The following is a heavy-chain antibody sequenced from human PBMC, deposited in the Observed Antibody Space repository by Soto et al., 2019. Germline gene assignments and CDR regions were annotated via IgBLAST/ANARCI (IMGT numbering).Heavy chain of an antibody. CDR2: IGTAGDT. Sequence: EVQLVESGGGLVQPGGSLRLSCAASGFTFSSYDMHWVRQATGKGLEWVSAIGTAGDTYYPGSVKGRFTISRENANNSLYLQMSSLRAEDTAVYYCARGGSYYYDSSGYRFDYWGQGTLVTVSS. D-gene: IGHD3-22*01. J-gene: IGHJ4*02. V-gene: IGHV3-13*01. CDR1: GFTFSSYD. CDR3: ARGGSYYYDSSGYRFDY.